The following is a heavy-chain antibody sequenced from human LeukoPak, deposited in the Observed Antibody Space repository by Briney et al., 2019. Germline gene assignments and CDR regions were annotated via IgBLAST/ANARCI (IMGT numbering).Heavy chain of an antibody. J-gene: IGHJ4*02. CDR1: GGSISSSSYY. Sequence: SETLSLTCTVPGGSISSSSYYWGWIRQPPGKGLEWIGRIYYSGSTYYNPSLKSRVTISVDTSQNQYSLKLSSVTAADPAVYYCASLRDYYGSGSYFRPPLGGGQGILATVSS. V-gene: IGHV4-39*01. CDR3: ASLRDYYGSGSYFRPPLG. D-gene: IGHD3-10*01. CDR2: IYYSGST.